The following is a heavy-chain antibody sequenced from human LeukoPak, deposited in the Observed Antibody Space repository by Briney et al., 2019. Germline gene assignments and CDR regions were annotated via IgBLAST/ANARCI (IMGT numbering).Heavy chain of an antibody. CDR1: GFTFEEYT. D-gene: IGHD3-22*01. CDR2: NWHGTT. CDR3: VKDLSYESSGSVFEY. Sequence: GGSLRLSCAASGFTFEEYTMQWVRQAPGKTLEWVSLNWHGTTYYRDSLKGRFTISRDNSKDSLYLQINTLRSEDTAFYCCVKDLSYESSGSVFEYWGQGTLVTVSS. J-gene: IGHJ4*02. V-gene: IGHV3-43*01.